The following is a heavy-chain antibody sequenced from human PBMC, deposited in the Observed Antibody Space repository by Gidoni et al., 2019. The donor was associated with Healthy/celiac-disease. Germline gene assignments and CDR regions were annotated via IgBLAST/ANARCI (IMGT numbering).Heavy chain of an antibody. J-gene: IGHJ4*02. Sequence: EVQLLQSGGGLVQPGGSLRLYCAASGFTFSSYAMSWDRQAPGKGLEWVSAISGSVGSTYYEDAVKCRFTISRDNSKNTLYLQMNSVRAEDTAVYYCAKDNDYSNYAFDYWGQGTLVTVSS. CDR2: ISGSVGST. CDR1: GFTFSSYA. D-gene: IGHD4-4*01. V-gene: IGHV3-23*01. CDR3: AKDNDYSNYAFDY.